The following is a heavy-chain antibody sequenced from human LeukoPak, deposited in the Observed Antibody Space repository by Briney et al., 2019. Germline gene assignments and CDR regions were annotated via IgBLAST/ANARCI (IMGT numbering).Heavy chain of an antibody. D-gene: IGHD3-10*01. V-gene: IGHV1-69*13. Sequence: AAVKVSCKASGGTFSSYAISWVRQAPGQGLEWMGGIIPIFGTANYAQKFQGRVTITADESTSTAYMELSSLRSEDTAVYYCARVLRYGSGSWGYWFDPWGQGTLVTVSS. CDR1: GGTFSSYA. CDR2: IIPIFGTA. J-gene: IGHJ5*02. CDR3: ARVLRYGSGSWGYWFDP.